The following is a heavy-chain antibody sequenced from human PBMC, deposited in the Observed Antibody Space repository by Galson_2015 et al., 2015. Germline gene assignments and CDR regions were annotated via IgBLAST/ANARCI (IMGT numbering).Heavy chain of an antibody. CDR1: GFTLSSYS. CDR3: ARVQGVNPYYYYMDV. D-gene: IGHD3-10*01. V-gene: IGHV3-48*02. CDR2: ITTSSTAI. Sequence: SLRLSCAASGFTLSSYSMNWVRQAPGKGLEWVSYITTSSTAIYYVDSVKGRFTVSRDTGENSLYLQMNSLRDEDTAVYYCARVQGVNPYYYYMDVWGEGTTVTVSS. J-gene: IGHJ6*03.